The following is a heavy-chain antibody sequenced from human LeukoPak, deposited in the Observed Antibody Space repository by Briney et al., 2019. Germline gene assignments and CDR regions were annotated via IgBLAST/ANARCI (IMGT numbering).Heavy chain of an antibody. CDR3: ARQAMLTMMVDY. V-gene: IGHV4-39*01. CDR2: IYYRGST. D-gene: IGHD3-22*01. Sequence: SETLSLTCTLAGDSISSTSYYWGWIRQPPGEGLEWIGSIYYRGSTFYNRSLKSRVTISVDTSKNQFSLNLNSVTAADTAVYYCARQAMLTMMVDYWGQGTLVTVSS. CDR1: GDSISSTSYY. J-gene: IGHJ4*02.